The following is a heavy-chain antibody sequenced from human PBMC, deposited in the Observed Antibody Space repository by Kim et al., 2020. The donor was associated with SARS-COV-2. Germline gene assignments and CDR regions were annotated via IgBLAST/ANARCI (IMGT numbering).Heavy chain of an antibody. Sequence: SVKVSCKASGGTFSSYAISWVRQAPGQGLEWMGGIIPIFGTANYAQEFQGIVTITADESTSTAYMELSSLRSEDTAVYYCARDGTPGIAVAGTGFAFDIWGQGTMVTVSS. J-gene: IGHJ3*02. D-gene: IGHD6-19*01. CDR2: IIPIFGTA. V-gene: IGHV1-69*13. CDR3: ARDGTPGIAVAGTGFAFDI. CDR1: GGTFSSYA.